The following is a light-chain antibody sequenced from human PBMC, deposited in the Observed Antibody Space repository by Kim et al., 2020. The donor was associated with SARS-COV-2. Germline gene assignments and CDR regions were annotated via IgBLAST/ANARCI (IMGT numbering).Light chain of an antibody. CDR1: SSDVGGYDY. CDR2: HVI. CDR3: SSYASSTSYV. V-gene: IGLV2-14*03. J-gene: IGLJ1*01. Sequence: LTQPASVSGSPGQSITISCTGTSSDVGGYDYVSWYQQHPGKAPILIIYHVINRPSGVSNRFSGSKSGNTASLTISGLQAEDEADYYCSSYASSTSYVFGTGTKVTVL.